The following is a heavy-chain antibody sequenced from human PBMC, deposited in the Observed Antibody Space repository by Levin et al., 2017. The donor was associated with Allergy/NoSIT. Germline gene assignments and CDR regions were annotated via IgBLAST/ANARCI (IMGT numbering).Heavy chain of an antibody. CDR1: GGSFSGYY. CDR3: ARAHYYGSGTQVDV. D-gene: IGHD3-10*01. V-gene: IGHV4-34*01. J-gene: IGHJ6*04. CDR2: INHSGST. Sequence: SETLSLTCAVYGGSFSGYYWSWIRQPPGKGLEWIGEINHSGSTNYNPSLKSRVTISVDTSKNQFSLKLSSVTAADTAVYYCARAHYYGSGTQVDVWGKGTTVTVSS.